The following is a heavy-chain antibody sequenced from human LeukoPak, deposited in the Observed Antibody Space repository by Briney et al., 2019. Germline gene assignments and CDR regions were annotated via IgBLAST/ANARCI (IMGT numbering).Heavy chain of an antibody. CDR1: GGSISSGGYY. Sequence: SQTLSLTCTVSGGSISSGGYYWSWIRQPPGKGLEWIGYIYHSGSTYYNPSLKSRVTISVDRSKNQFSLKLSSVTAADTAVYYCARGRQDRLRFLEWLSQYVDYWGQGTLVTVSS. D-gene: IGHD3-3*01. J-gene: IGHJ4*02. V-gene: IGHV4-30-2*01. CDR2: IYHSGST. CDR3: ARGRQDRLRFLEWLSQYVDY.